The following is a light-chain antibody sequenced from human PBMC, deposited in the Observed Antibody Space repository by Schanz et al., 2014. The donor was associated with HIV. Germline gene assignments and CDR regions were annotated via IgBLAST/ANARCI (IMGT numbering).Light chain of an antibody. V-gene: IGKV3D-15*01. CDR3: QQYNNWPPLFT. CDR1: QSVNSN. CDR2: GAS. Sequence: EIVMTQSPATLSVSQGERATLSCRASQSVNSNLAWYQQKPRQAPRLLIYGASTRATGIPARFSGSGSGTEFTLTISSLQSEDFAVYYCQQYNNWPPLFTFGPGTKVYIK. J-gene: IGKJ3*01.